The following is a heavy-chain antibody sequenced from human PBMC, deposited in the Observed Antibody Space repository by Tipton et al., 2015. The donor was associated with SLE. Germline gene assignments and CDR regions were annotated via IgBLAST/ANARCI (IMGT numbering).Heavy chain of an antibody. J-gene: IGHJ4*02. Sequence: TLSLTCDVSGGSLSGFYWNWIRQPPGKGLEWLGHIHQSGGANYNPSLRSRMNISMDTSKNQFSLKLNSLTAADTAVYYCARRLAVFGTCFYNWGQGALVSVSS. CDR2: IHQSGGA. CDR1: GGSLSGFY. CDR3: ARRLAVFGTCFYN. D-gene: IGHD3-16*01. V-gene: IGHV4-34*01.